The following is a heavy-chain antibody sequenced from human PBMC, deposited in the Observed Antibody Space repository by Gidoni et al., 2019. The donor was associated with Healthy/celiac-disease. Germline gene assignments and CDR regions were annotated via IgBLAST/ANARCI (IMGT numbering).Heavy chain of an antibody. J-gene: IGHJ4*02. CDR1: GSTFTSYA. D-gene: IGHD2-15*01. CDR3: ARDSGGPAHFDY. V-gene: IGHV1-3*05. CDR2: INAGNGNT. Sequence: QVQLVQSGAEEKKPGASVKVSCKASGSTFTSYAMHWVRQAPGQRLEWMGWINAGNGNTKYSQKFQGRVTITRDTSASTAYMELSSLRSEDTAVYYCARDSGGPAHFDYWGQGTLVTVSS.